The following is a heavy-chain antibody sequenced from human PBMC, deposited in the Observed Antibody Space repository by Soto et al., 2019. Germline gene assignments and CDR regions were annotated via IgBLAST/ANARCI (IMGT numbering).Heavy chain of an antibody. J-gene: IGHJ4*02. Sequence: QVQVVESGGGVVQPGGSLRLSCEASGFTFSSYPMHWVRQAPGKGLEWVTLISYDGSNQYYADSVKGRFTISRDNSKNSLYLQMNSLRAEDTAVYYCARGLRNYYDRSGLHYWGQGTLVTVSS. V-gene: IGHV3-30-3*01. CDR3: ARGLRNYYDRSGLHY. D-gene: IGHD3-22*01. CDR1: GFTFSSYP. CDR2: ISYDGSNQ.